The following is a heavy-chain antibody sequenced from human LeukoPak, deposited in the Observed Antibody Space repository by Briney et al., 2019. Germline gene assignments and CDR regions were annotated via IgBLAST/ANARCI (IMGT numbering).Heavy chain of an antibody. CDR1: GGTFSSYA. J-gene: IGHJ4*02. D-gene: IGHD2/OR15-2a*01. CDR3: ASVVTTTISSTPFDY. CDR2: IIPIFGTA. Sequence: SVKVSCKASGGTFSSYAISWVRQAPGQGLEWMGGIIPIFGTANYAQEFQGRVTITADESTSTAYMELSSLRSEDTAVYYCASVVTTTISSTPFDYWGQGTLVTVSS. V-gene: IGHV1-69*13.